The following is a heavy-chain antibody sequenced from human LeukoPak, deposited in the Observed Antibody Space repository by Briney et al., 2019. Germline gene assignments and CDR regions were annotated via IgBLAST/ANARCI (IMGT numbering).Heavy chain of an antibody. CDR2: IYYSGTT. CDR3: ARDRGNDDFDI. V-gene: IGHV4-31*03. J-gene: IGHJ3*02. CDR1: GGSISNGGYY. Sequence: LSLTCTVSGGSISNGGYYWTWIRQHPGKGLEWIGHIYYSGTTYYNPSLKSRVTISVDTSKNQFSLKLTSVTAADTAVYYCARDRGNDDFDIWGQGTMVTVSS. D-gene: IGHD3-10*01.